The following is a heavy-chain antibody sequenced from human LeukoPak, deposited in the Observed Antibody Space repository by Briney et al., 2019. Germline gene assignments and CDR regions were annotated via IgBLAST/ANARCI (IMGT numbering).Heavy chain of an antibody. CDR1: GFTFGDYA. V-gene: IGHV3-49*03. CDR3: ARGDAVFSY. D-gene: IGHD5-24*01. CDR2: IRSKAYGGTT. J-gene: IGHJ4*02. Sequence: GRSLRLSCSASGFTFGDYAMTWFRQAPGKGLEWVGFIRSKAYGGTTEYAASVKGRFTISRDDSKGIAYLQMNSLKAEDTAVYYCARGDAVFSYWGQGTLVTVSS.